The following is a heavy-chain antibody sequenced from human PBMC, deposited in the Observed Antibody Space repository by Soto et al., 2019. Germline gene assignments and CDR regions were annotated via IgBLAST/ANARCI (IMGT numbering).Heavy chain of an antibody. Sequence: GGSLRLSCAASGFTFSSYAMSWVRQAPVKGLEWVSAISGSGDSTYYADSVKGRFAISRDNSKNTLYLQMNSLRAEDTAVYYCAKARGSSTPAPGSYWGQGTLVTVSS. CDR3: AKARGSSTPAPGSY. V-gene: IGHV3-23*01. D-gene: IGHD2-2*01. CDR2: ISGSGDST. J-gene: IGHJ4*02. CDR1: GFTFSSYA.